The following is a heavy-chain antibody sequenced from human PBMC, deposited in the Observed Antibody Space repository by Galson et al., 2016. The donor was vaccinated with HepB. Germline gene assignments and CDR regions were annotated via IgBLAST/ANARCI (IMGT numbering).Heavy chain of an antibody. CDR3: ARPDYGSTQFLDH. J-gene: IGHJ4*02. CDR1: GYSFSAYW. D-gene: IGHD4-23*01. V-gene: IGHV5-51*01. Sequence: QSGAEVKKPGESLRISCKGSGYSFSAYWIGWVRQMPGKGLEWMGIIYPGDSETRYSPSFQGQVTISADKSINTAYLQWRSLKASDSGMYYCARPDYGSTQFLDHWGQGTLVTVSS. CDR2: IYPGDSET.